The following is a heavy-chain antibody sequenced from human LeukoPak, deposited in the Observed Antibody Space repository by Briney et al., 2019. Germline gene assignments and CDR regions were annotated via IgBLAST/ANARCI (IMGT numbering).Heavy chain of an antibody. CDR3: AKDEVMGTITGDY. CDR1: GFNFNSNA. CDR2: ISGSGGST. D-gene: IGHD5-24*01. Sequence: GGSLRLSCAASGFNFNSNAMSWVRQAPGKGLEWVSAISGSGGSTYSADSVKGRFIISRDNSKNTLYLQMNSLRAEDTAVYYCAKDEVMGTITGDYWGQGTLVTVSS. V-gene: IGHV3-23*01. J-gene: IGHJ4*02.